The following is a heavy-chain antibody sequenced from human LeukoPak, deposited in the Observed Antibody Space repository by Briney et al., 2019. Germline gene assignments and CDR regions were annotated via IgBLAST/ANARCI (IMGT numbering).Heavy chain of an antibody. CDR3: ARDEGRDGSGSSIDY. D-gene: IGHD3-10*01. Sequence: SETLSLTCTLSAGSISSGDYYWSWIRQPPGKGLEWIGYIYYIGSTYYNPSNKSRVTISVDTSKNQFSLKLSSVTAADTAVYYCARDEGRDGSGSSIDYWGQGTLVTVSS. J-gene: IGHJ4*02. V-gene: IGHV4-30-4*01. CDR2: IYYIGST. CDR1: AGSISSGDYY.